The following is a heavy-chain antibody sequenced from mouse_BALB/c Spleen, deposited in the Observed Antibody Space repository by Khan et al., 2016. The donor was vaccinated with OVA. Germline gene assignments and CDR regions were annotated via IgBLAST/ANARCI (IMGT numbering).Heavy chain of an antibody. CDR2: INPYNDYT. CDR3: ARGVHGLQTWFAY. V-gene: IGHV1S136*01. CDR1: GYTFTSYI. Sequence: VQLQQSGPELVKPGASVKMSCKASGYTFTSYIMHWVKQKPGQGLEWIGYINPYNDYTKFNEKFKGEATLTSDKSSSTAFMELSSLTSEDSAVYYCARGVHGLQTWFAYWGQGTLVTVSA. J-gene: IGHJ3*01. D-gene: IGHD3-1*01.